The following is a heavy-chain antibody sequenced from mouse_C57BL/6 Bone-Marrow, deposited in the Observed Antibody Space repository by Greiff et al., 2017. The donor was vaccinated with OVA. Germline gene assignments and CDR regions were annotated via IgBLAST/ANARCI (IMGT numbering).Heavy chain of an antibody. Sequence: VQLQQSGAELVRPGASVKLSCKASGYTFTDYSINWVKQRPGQGLEWIARIYPGSGNPQYNEKFKGKATLTAEKSSSTAYLQLSSLTSDDSAFYFFARYYCGSSSWFAYWGQGTLVTVSA. CDR2: IYPGSGNP. CDR3: ARYYCGSSSWFAY. CDR1: GYTFTDYS. V-gene: IGHV1-76*01. J-gene: IGHJ3*01. D-gene: IGHD1-1*01.